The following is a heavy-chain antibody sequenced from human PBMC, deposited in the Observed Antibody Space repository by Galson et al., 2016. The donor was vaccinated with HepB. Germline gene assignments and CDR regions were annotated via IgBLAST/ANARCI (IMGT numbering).Heavy chain of an antibody. CDR2: INLSSGST. J-gene: IGHJ4*02. D-gene: IGHD3-9*01. CDR1: GYTFSNYY. V-gene: IGHV1-46*01. Sequence: SVKVSCKASGYTFSNYYMHWVRQAPGQGLEWMGIINLSSGSTTYAQKFQGRVTMTRDTSASTVYMDLSSLRSEDTAVYYCARDRKSVDWLLYNGHFDSWGQGTLVTVSS. CDR3: ARDRKSVDWLLYNGHFDS.